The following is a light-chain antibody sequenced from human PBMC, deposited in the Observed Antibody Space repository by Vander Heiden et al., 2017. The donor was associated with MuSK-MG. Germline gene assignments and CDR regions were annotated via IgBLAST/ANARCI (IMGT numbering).Light chain of an antibody. CDR3: QQRSTWLT. CDR2: DAS. Sequence: EVVLTQSPATLSVSPGERATLSCRASLSIGSNLAWYQQKPGQAPRLLIYDASKRATGIPGRFSGSGSGTDFTLTISSLESDDFAVYYCQQRSTWLTFGGGTKVEIK. J-gene: IGKJ4*01. CDR1: LSIGSN. V-gene: IGKV3-11*01.